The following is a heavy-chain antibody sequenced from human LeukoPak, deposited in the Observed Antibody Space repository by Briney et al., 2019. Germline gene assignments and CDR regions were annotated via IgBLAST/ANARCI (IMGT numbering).Heavy chain of an antibody. CDR2: ISGTSSDT. D-gene: IGHD2-8*01. Sequence: GGSLRLSCAASGFTFSDYYMSWFRQAPGKGLECISYISGTSSDTKYADSVRGRYTISRDNVKNSLYLQMNSLRDEDTAVYYCARVPRGCRWFDPWGQGTLVTVSS. V-gene: IGHV3-11*06. CDR1: GFTFSDYY. CDR3: ARVPRGCRWFDP. J-gene: IGHJ5*02.